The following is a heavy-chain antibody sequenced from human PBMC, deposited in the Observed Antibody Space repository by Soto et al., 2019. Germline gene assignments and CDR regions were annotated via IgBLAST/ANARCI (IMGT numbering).Heavy chain of an antibody. D-gene: IGHD6-19*01. V-gene: IGHV4-30-2*01. CDR2: IYPGGST. CDR1: GGSVGSGSYS. J-gene: IGHJ5*02. Sequence: QLQLQESGSGLVKPSQTLSLTCAVSGGSVGSGSYSWSWIRQPPGKGLEWIGYIYPGGSTYYNPSLDDRVTMSVYRSQNQVSLKVTSVTAADTAVYYCAREQWPGTNWLAPWGQGTLVTVSS. CDR3: AREQWPGTNWLAP.